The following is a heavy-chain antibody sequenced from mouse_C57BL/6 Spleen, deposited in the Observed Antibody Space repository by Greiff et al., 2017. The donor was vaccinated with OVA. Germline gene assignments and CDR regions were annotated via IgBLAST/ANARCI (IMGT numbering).Heavy chain of an antibody. Sequence: QVQLQPPGAELVRPGSSVKLSCTASGYTFTSYWMHWVKQRPIQGLEWIGNIDPSDSETNYNQKFKDKATLTVDKSSSTAYMQLSSLTSEDSAVDCCARSDAPEGFAYWGQGTLVTVSA. CDR2: IDPSDSET. J-gene: IGHJ3*01. CDR1: GYTFTSYW. V-gene: IGHV1-52*01. CDR3: ARSDAPEGFAY.